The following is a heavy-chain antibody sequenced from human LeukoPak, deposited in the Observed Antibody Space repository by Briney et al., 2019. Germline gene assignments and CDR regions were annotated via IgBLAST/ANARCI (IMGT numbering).Heavy chain of an antibody. CDR3: TRHVSSATVTTDY. CDR1: GFAFSGSA. J-gene: IGHJ4*02. V-gene: IGHV3-73*01. D-gene: IGHD4-17*01. Sequence: GGSLTLSCAASGFAFSGSAMHWVRQASGKGLEWVGRIRSKANSYATAYAASVKGRFTISRDDSKNTAYLQMNSLKTEDTAVYYCTRHVSSATVTTDYWGQGTLVTVSS. CDR2: IRSKANSYAT.